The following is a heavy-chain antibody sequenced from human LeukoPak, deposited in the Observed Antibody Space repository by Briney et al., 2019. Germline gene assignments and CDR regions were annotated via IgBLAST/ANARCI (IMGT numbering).Heavy chain of an antibody. CDR2: IWYDGSNK. Sequence: GGSLRLSCAASGFTFSSYGMNWVSQAPGKGLEWVAVIWYDGSNKYYADSVKGRFTISRDNSKNTLYLQMNSLRAEDTAVYYCAKDSDGYNYWFDYWGQGTLVTVSS. D-gene: IGHD5-24*01. J-gene: IGHJ4*02. CDR3: AKDSDGYNYWFDY. V-gene: IGHV3-33*06. CDR1: GFTFSSYG.